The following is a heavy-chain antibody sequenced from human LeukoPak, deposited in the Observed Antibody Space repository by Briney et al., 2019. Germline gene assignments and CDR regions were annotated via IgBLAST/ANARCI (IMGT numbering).Heavy chain of an antibody. CDR3: ARGYSSGWYHDF. CDR2: INAGNGNT. D-gene: IGHD6-19*01. Sequence: ASVKVSCKASGYTFASSAIHWVRQAPGQRLEWMGYINAGNGNTKYSEKFQGSVTFTRDTSASTARMELSSLRSEDTAVYYCARGYSSGWYHDFWGQGTLVTVSS. V-gene: IGHV1-3*01. J-gene: IGHJ4*02. CDR1: GYTFASSA.